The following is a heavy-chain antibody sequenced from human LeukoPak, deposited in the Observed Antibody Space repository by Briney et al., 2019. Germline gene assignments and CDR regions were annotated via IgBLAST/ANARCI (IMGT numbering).Heavy chain of an antibody. CDR1: GGSFSGYY. J-gene: IGHJ4*02. CDR2: INHIGSA. CDR3: ARGGGTDIVVSRY. D-gene: IGHD2-15*01. V-gene: IGHV4-34*01. Sequence: SETLSLTCAVYGGSFSGYYWSWIRQPPGKGLEWIGEINHIGSANYNPSLKSRVTISLDTSKNQFSLKLSSVTAADTAVYYCARGGGTDIVVSRYWGQGTLVTVSS.